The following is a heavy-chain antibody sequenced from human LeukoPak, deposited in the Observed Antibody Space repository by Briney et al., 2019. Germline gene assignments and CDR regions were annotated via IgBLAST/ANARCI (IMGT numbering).Heavy chain of an antibody. J-gene: IGHJ4*02. CDR3: TKRSRGYYDY. CDR1: GFTVSTDN. V-gene: IGHV3-66*02. CDR2: VYSGNDGT. Sequence: GGSLRLSCAASGFTVSTDNMSWVRQVPGKGPEWVSVVYSGNDGTNYADSVRGRFTISRDDSKNMVYLQMNNLRLEDAAVYYCTKRSRGYYDYWGQGTLVTVSS. D-gene: IGHD3-10*01.